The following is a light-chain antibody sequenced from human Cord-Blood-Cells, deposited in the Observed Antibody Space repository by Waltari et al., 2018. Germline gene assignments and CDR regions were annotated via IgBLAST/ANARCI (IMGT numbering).Light chain of an antibody. V-gene: IGKV1-9*01. CDR1: QGISSY. Sequence: DIQLTQSPSFLSASVGARVTITCRASQGISSYLAWYQQKPGKAPKLLIYAASTLQSGVPSRFRGSGSGTEFALSISSLQPEDFATYYCQQLNSDPLGGGTKVEIK. J-gene: IGKJ4*01. CDR2: AAS. CDR3: QQLNSDP.